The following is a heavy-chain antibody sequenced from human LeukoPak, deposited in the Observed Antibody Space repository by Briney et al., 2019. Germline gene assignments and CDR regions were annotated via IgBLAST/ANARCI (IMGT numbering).Heavy chain of an antibody. CDR3: ARLGPEFRTTLPDY. CDR1: GYRFSSYW. J-gene: IGHJ4*02. D-gene: IGHD1-14*01. V-gene: IGHV5-10-1*01. CDR2: IDPSDSYT. Sequence: GESLKISCKGSGYRFSSYWIGWVRQMPGKGLEWMGRIDPSDSYTNYSPSFQGHVTISADKSISTAYLQWSSLKASDTAMYYCARLGPEFRTTLPDYWGQGTLVTVSS.